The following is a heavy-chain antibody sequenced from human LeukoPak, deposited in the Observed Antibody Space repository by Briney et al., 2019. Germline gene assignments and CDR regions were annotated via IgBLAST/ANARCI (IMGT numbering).Heavy chain of an antibody. CDR3: ARRHYYDSSGFDY. CDR2: IYPGDSDT. J-gene: IGHJ4*02. CDR1: GYSFTSYW. D-gene: IGHD3-22*01. Sequence: GESLKISCQGSGYSFTSYWIGWVRQVPGKGLEWMGIIYPGDSDTRYSPSFQGQVTISADKSISTAYLQWSSLKASDTPMYYCARRHYYDSSGFDYWGQGTLVTVSS. V-gene: IGHV5-51*01.